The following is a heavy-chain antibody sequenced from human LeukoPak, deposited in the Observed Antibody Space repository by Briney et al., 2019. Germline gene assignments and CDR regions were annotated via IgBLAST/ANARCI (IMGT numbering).Heavy chain of an antibody. D-gene: IGHD6-19*01. Sequence: SVKVSCKASGGTFSSYAISWVRQAPGQGLEWMGGIIPIFGTANYAQKFQGRVTITADESTSTAYMELSSLRSEDTAVYYCARGRPRAVAGTPWLVYWGQGTLVTVSS. J-gene: IGHJ4*02. CDR2: IIPIFGTA. V-gene: IGHV1-69*01. CDR1: GGTFSSYA. CDR3: ARGRPRAVAGTPWLVY.